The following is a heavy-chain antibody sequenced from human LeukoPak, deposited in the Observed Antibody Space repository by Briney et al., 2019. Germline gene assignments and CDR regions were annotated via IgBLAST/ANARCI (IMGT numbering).Heavy chain of an antibody. CDR3: ASRIGWRSYPVDY. D-gene: IGHD3-16*02. J-gene: IGHJ4*02. Sequence: SETLSLTCVVSGGSISSSNWWSWVRQPPGKGLEWIGEIYHSGSTKYNPSLNSRVTISVDKSKNQFSLKLSSVTAADTAVYYCASRIGWRSYPVDYWGQGILVTVSS. CDR2: IYHSGST. CDR1: GGSISSSNW. V-gene: IGHV4-4*02.